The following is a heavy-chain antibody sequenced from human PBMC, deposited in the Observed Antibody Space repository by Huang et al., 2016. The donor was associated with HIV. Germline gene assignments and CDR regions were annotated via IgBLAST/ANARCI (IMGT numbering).Heavy chain of an antibody. CDR3: ARDPYYSNRWKRNDASFL. D-gene: IGHD4-4*01. Sequence: QVQLVQSGGEVMQPGASVRVSCKASGYDFGSYGMSWVRQAPGQGLEWLGWIGRNSRDTGSAQKFQGRVTMTTDTSTTTTYMELRSLRSDDTAMYYCARDPYYSNRWKRNDASFLWGQGTMITVSS. V-gene: IGHV1-18*01. J-gene: IGHJ3*01. CDR1: GYDFGSYG. CDR2: IGRNSRDT.